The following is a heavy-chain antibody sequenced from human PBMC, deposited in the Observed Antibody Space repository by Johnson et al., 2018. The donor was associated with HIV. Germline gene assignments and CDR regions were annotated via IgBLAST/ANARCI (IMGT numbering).Heavy chain of an antibody. Sequence: VQLVESGGGLVQPGGSLRLSCAASGFTFSSYAMSWVRQGPGKGLEWVSGISGSGGSRNYADSVKGRFTISRDNSKNTLYLQMNSLRAEDTAVYYCARDLTNWGVGDAFDIWGQGTMVTVSS. D-gene: IGHD7-27*01. CDR3: ARDLTNWGVGDAFDI. J-gene: IGHJ3*02. CDR1: GFTFSSYA. V-gene: IGHV3-23*04. CDR2: ISGSGGSR.